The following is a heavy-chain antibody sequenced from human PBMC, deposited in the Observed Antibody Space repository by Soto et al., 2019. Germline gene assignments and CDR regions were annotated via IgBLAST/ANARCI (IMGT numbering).Heavy chain of an antibody. Sequence: ASVKVSCKASGYTFTSYYMHWVRQAPGQGLEWMGIINPSGGSTSYAQKFQGRVTMTRDTSTSTVYMELSSLRSEDTAVYYCARDGVTTIHYYYGMDVWGQGTTVTVSS. CDR3: ARDGVTTIHYYYGMDV. CDR1: GYTFTSYY. J-gene: IGHJ6*02. CDR2: INPSGGST. D-gene: IGHD4-4*01. V-gene: IGHV1-46*01.